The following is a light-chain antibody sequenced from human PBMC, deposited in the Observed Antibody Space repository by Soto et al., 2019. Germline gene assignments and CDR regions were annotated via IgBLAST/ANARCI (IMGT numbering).Light chain of an antibody. CDR1: QSISSY. CDR3: QQSYSNQWT. Sequence: DIQMTQSPSALSASVGDRLTITCRASQSISSYLNWYQQKPGKAPKLLIYAASSLRSGVPSRFSGSGSGTDFTLTISSLQPEDFATYYCQQSYSNQWTFGPGTKVDIK. J-gene: IGKJ3*01. V-gene: IGKV1-39*01. CDR2: AAS.